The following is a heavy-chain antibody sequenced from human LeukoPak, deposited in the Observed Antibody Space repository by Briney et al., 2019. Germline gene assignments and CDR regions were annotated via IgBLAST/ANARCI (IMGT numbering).Heavy chain of an antibody. CDR2: IYYSGST. J-gene: IGHJ4*02. D-gene: IGHD6-13*01. V-gene: IGHV4-59*12. CDR1: GGSINSYY. Sequence: PSETLSLTCTVSGGSINSYYWSWIRQPPGKGLEWIGYIYYSGSTNYNPSLKSRVTISVDTSKNQFSLRLGSVTAADTAVDFCGRVTGYMTEDYFDYWGQGTLITVSS. CDR3: GRVTGYMTEDYFDY.